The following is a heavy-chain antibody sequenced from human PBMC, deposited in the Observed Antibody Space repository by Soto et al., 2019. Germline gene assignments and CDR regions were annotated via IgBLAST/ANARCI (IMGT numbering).Heavy chain of an antibody. CDR3: ARDDIPGIAVSTYGMDV. J-gene: IGHJ6*02. CDR1: GFIFSNFG. V-gene: IGHV3-33*01. Sequence: GGSLRLSCAASGFIFSNFGMHWVRQSPGKGLEWVAVIWYDGSNEYYADSVKGRFTISKDNSKSTLYLQMNSLRAEDTAVYYCARDDIPGIAVSTYGMDVWGQGTTVTVSS. D-gene: IGHD6-19*01. CDR2: IWYDGSNE.